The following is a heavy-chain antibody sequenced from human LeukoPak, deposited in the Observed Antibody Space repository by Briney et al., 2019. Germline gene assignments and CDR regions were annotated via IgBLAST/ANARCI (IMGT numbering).Heavy chain of an antibody. D-gene: IGHD4-17*01. CDR2: INPSGDST. Sequence: WASVKVSCKASGYTFTSYYMHWVRQAPGQGLEWMGKINPSGDSTNYAQKFQGRVTMTTDTSTSTVYMELSSLRSEDTAVYYCATSTVTTVGDYWGQGTLVTVSS. J-gene: IGHJ4*02. CDR3: ATSTVTTVGDY. CDR1: GYTFTSYY. V-gene: IGHV1-46*01.